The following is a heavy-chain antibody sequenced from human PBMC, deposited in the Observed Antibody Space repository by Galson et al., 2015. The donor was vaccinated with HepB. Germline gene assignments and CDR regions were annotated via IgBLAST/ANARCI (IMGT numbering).Heavy chain of an antibody. V-gene: IGHV1-8*01. CDR1: GDTFTTYD. Sequence: SVKVSCKASGDTFTTYDINWVRQAPGQGLEWMGWMHPNCGSTGYAQRFQGRVAMTRNTSISTAYMELSGLRVGDTAVYYCARDFLRGSRLGNWGQGPLVTVPS. D-gene: IGHD2-2*01. CDR3: ARDFLRGSRLGN. J-gene: IGHJ1*01. CDR2: MHPNCGST.